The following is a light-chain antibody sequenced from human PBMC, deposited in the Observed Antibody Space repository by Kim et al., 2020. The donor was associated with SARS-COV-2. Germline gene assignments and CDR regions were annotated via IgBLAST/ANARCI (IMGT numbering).Light chain of an antibody. CDR1: SSNIGSNT. CDR2: SNN. Sequence: SELTQPPSASGTPGQRVTISCSGSSSNIGSNTVNWYQQLPGTAPKLLIYSNNQRPSGVPDRFSGSKSGTSASLAISGLQSEDEADYYCAAWDDSLNGVVFGGWTQLTVL. CDR3: AAWDDSLNGVV. J-gene: IGLJ2*01. V-gene: IGLV1-44*01.